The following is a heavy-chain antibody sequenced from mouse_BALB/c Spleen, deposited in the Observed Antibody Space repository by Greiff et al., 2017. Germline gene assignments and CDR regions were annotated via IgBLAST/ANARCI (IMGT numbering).Heavy chain of an antibody. V-gene: IGHV4-1*02. J-gene: IGHJ3*01. CDR3: ARPRTGPFAY. CDR2: INPDSSTI. Sequence: DVKLQESGGGLVQPGGSLKLSCAASGFDFSRYWMSWVRQAPGKGLEWIGEINPDSSTINYTPSLKDKFIISRDNAKNTLYLQMSKVRSEDTALYYCARPRTGPFAYWGQGTLVTVSA. D-gene: IGHD4-1*01. CDR1: GFDFSRYW.